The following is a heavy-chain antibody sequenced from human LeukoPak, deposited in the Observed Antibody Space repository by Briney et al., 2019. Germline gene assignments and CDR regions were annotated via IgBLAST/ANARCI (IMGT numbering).Heavy chain of an antibody. CDR2: ICYSGSN. V-gene: IGHV4-59*01. D-gene: IGHD1-1*01. CDR1: GDSIRSYC. CDR3: ASQLGGTTFH. Sequence: PSETLSLTCTVSGDSIRSYCWSWIRQPPGKGLDWIGSICYSGSNNYNPSLKSRATISIDTSKNQFSLKLNSVTAADTAVYYCASQLGGTTFHWGQGTLVTVSS. J-gene: IGHJ4*02.